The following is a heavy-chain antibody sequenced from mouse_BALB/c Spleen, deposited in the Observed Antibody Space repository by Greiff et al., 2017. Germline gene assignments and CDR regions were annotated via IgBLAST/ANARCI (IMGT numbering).Heavy chain of an antibody. CDR2: IYPGSGST. D-gene: IGHD2-10*02. J-gene: IGHJ2*01. V-gene: IGHV1S22*01. Sequence: LQQSGPELVRPGASVKLSCKASGYTFTSYWMHWVKQRPGQGLEWIGNIYPGSGSTNYDEKFKSKATLTVDTSSSTAYMQLSSLTSEDSAVYYCTYGNYVYWGQGTTLTVSS. CDR3: TYGNYVY. CDR1: GYTFTSYW.